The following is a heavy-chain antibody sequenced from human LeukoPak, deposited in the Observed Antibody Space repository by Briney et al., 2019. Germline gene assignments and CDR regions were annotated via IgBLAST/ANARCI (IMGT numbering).Heavy chain of an antibody. CDR3: ARDVDDVRVVVAATGGVDY. D-gene: IGHD2-15*01. V-gene: IGHV1-2*02. CDR2: INPNSGGT. Sequence: ASVKVSCKASGYTFTSYAMNWVRQAPGQGLEWMGWINPNSGGTNYAQKFQGRVTMTRDTSISTAYMELSRLRSDDTAVYYCARDVDDVRVVVAATGGVDYWGQGTLVTVSS. CDR1: GYTFTSYA. J-gene: IGHJ4*02.